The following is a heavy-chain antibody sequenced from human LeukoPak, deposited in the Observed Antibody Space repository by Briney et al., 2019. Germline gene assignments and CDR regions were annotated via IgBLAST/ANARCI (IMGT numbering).Heavy chain of an antibody. CDR3: ASASGSYSAFDI. CDR1: GFTFSSYS. D-gene: IGHD1-26*01. CDR2: ISSSSSYI. V-gene: IGHV3-21*01. J-gene: IGHJ3*02. Sequence: PGGSLRLSCAASGFTFSSYSMNWVRQAPGKGLEWVSSISSSSSYIYYADSVKGRFTISRDNAKNSLYLQMNSLRAEDTAVYYCASASGSYSAFDIWGQGTMVTVSS.